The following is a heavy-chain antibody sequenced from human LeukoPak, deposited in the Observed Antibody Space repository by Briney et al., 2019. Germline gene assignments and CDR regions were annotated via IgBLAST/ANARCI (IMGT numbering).Heavy chain of an antibody. V-gene: IGHV4-31*03. CDR2: IYYRGNT. J-gene: IGHJ4*02. CDR3: ARGGNSAYCPFDF. CDR1: GVSLSSGGYC. Sequence: SETLSLTCTVSGVSLSSGGYCWSWLRQHPGRGLEWIGYIYYRGNTYYNPSLKSRVTMSVDTSKNRFSLKLSSVTAADTAVYFCARGGNSAYCPFDFWGQGTLVTVSS. D-gene: IGHD3-22*01.